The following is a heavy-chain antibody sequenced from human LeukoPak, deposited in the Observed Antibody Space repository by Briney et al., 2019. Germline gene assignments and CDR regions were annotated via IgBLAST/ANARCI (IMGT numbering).Heavy chain of an antibody. CDR2: IYYSGST. CDR1: GGSISSYY. CDR3: ARRSDDYLLGDAFDI. J-gene: IGHJ3*02. D-gene: IGHD4-17*01. Sequence: PSETLSLTCTVSGGSISSYYWSWIRQPPGKGLEWSGYIYYSGSTNYNPSLKSRVTISGDTSKNQFSLKLSSVTAADTAVYYCARRSDDYLLGDAFDIWGQGTMVTVSS. V-gene: IGHV4-59*08.